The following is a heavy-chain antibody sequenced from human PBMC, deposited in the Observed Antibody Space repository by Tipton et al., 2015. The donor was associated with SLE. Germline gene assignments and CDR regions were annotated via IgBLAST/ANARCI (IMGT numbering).Heavy chain of an antibody. V-gene: IGHV4-59*11. J-gene: IGHJ4*02. D-gene: IGHD6-19*01. CDR2: ISYSGST. CDR3: ARGGYSSGWYGDYFVY. CDR1: DDTISDHY. Sequence: TLSLTCTVSDDTISDHYWSWIRQPPGKGLEWIGYISYSGSTNYSPSLKSRVTISLDTSKTQFSLKLRSVTAADTAIYYCARGGYSSGWYGDYFVYCGQGTLVTVSS.